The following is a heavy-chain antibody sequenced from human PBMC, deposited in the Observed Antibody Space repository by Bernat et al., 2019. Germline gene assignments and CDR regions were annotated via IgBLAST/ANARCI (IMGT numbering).Heavy chain of an antibody. CDR3: AKDFGGSYAILDY. CDR1: GFTFSSYA. D-gene: IGHD1-26*01. CDR2: ISGSGGSI. J-gene: IGHJ4*02. Sequence: EVQLLESGGGLVQPGGSLRLSCAASGFTFSSYAMSWVRQAPGKGLEWVSAISGSGGSIYYADSVKGRFTISRDNSKNTLYLQMNSLRAEDTAVYYCAKDFGGSYAILDYWGQGTLVTVSS. V-gene: IGHV3-23*01.